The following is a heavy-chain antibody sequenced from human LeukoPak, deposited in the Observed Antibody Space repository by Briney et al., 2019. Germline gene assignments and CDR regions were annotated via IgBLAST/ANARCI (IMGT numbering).Heavy chain of an antibody. J-gene: IGHJ4*02. CDR2: ISYDGSNE. CDR1: GFTFSSYV. CDR3: ARGGSYSYDY. D-gene: IGHD1-26*01. V-gene: IGHV3-30*04. Sequence: GRSLRLSCAASGFTFSSYVMHWVRQAPGKGLEWVAIISYDGSNEYYADSVKGRFTISRDNAKNSLYLQMNSLRAEDTAVYYCARGGSYSYDYWGQGTLVTVSS.